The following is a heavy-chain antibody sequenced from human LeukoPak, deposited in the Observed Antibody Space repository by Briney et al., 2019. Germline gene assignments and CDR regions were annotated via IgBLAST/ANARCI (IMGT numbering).Heavy chain of an antibody. CDR1: GFTFSSYA. CDR2: ISSSSSYI. V-gene: IGHV3-21*01. J-gene: IGHJ4*02. Sequence: GGSLRLSCAASGFTFSSYAMSWVRQAPGKGLEWVSSISSSSSYIYYADSVKGRFTISRDNAKNSLYLQMNSLRAEDTAVYYCARAGPPHYYFDYWGQGTLVTVSS. CDR3: ARAGPPHYYFDY.